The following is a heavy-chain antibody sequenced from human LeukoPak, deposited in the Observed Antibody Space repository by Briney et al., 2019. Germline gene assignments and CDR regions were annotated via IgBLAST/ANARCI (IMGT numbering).Heavy chain of an antibody. Sequence: GGSLRLSFTTSEFTFSNFAMTWVRQAPGKGLDWVSTIRGSGGSTYYTDSVKGRFTISRDNSKNTLYLQMNSLRAEDTAMYSCAKDVLSSSWYFFDYWGQGTLVTVSS. J-gene: IGHJ4*02. CDR3: AKDVLSSSWYFFDY. CDR1: EFTFSNFA. CDR2: IRGSGGST. D-gene: IGHD6-13*01. V-gene: IGHV3-23*01.